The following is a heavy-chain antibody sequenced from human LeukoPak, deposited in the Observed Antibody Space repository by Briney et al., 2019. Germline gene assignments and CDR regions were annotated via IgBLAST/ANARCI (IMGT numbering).Heavy chain of an antibody. CDR3: ATSFYDSSGWDAFDI. Sequence: GGSLRLSCAASGFTFSSYAMSWVRQAPGKGLEWVSTISGSGGSTYYADSVKGRFTISRDNSKNTLYLQMNSLRAEGTAVYYCATSFYDSSGWDAFDIWGQGTMVTVSS. CDR1: GFTFSSYA. J-gene: IGHJ3*02. V-gene: IGHV3-23*01. D-gene: IGHD3-22*01. CDR2: ISGSGGST.